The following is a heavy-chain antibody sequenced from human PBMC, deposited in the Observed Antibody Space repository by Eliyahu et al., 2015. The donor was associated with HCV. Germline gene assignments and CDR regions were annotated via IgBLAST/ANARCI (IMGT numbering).Heavy chain of an antibody. CDR3: AKEKATMWGQYYFXD. J-gene: IGHJ4*02. CDR1: GFTFSSYT. V-gene: IGHV3-21*06. D-gene: IGHD5-24*01. CDR2: XSSTGSEI. Sequence: VRLVESGGGLGRPGASLRLSCXASGFTFSSYTMNWVRQAPGKGLEWVASXSSTGSEIFYAASVKGRFAISRDNAKNSLFLDLHNLRAGDTAVYYCAKEKATMWGQYYFXDWGQGTLVTVSS.